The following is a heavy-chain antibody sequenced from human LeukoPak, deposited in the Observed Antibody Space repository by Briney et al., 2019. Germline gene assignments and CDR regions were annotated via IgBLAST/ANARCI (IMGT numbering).Heavy chain of an antibody. V-gene: IGHV3-74*01. CDR1: GFTFCKYW. CDR2: INSDGSST. Sequence: GGSLRLSCAASGFTFCKYWMHWVRQAPGKGLVWVSRINSDGSSTTSADSVKGRFTISRDNAKNTLYLQMNSLRAEDTAVYYCAKGGATVIDYWGQGTLVTVSS. J-gene: IGHJ4*02. D-gene: IGHD4-17*01. CDR3: AKGGATVIDY.